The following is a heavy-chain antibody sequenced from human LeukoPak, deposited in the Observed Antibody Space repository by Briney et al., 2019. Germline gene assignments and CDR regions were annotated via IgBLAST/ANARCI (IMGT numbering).Heavy chain of an antibody. J-gene: IGHJ6*03. CDR3: ARGNTILLYYYYYMDV. CDR1: GFTFSNYW. Sequence: GSLRLSCAASGFTFSNYWMHWVRQAPGKGLVWVSRINTDGSSTSYADSAKGRFTISRDNAKNTLYLQMNSLRAEDTAVYYCARGNTILLYYYYYMDVWGKGTTVTVSS. CDR2: INTDGSST. V-gene: IGHV3-74*01. D-gene: IGHD3-3*01.